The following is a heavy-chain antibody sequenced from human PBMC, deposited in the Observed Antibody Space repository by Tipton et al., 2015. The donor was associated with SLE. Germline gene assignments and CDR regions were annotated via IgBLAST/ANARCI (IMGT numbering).Heavy chain of an antibody. V-gene: IGHV4-31*03. D-gene: IGHD3-3*01. CDR1: GGSISSADYY. CDR3: ARHYDFRGYNFFDP. J-gene: IGHJ5*02. CDR2: IYYTMSA. Sequence: TLSLTCTVSGGSISSADYYWSWIRQHPGKGLEWIGYIYYTMSAYYNPSLKSRVIISLDTSKNHFSLKLSSVTAADTAVYYCARHYDFRGYNFFDPWGRGTLVTVSS.